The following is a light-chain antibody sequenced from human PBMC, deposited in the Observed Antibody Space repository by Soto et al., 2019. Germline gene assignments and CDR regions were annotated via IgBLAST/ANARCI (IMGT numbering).Light chain of an antibody. CDR3: QHYNNWQLN. CDR2: GAS. CDR1: QSVSSN. J-gene: IGKJ4*01. Sequence: EIVMTQSPATLSVSPGERATLSCRASQSVSSNLAWYQQKPGQAPRLLIYGASTRATGIPARFSGSGSGTEFTLTISSLQSEDFELYYCQHYNNWQLNSGGGTKVDIX. V-gene: IGKV3-15*01.